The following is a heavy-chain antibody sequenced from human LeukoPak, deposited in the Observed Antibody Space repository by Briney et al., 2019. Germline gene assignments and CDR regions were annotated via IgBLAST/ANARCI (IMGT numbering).Heavy chain of an antibody. CDR2: IHYRGTT. D-gene: IGHD1-1*01. V-gene: IGHV4-31*03. CDR3: ARDGYINDAFEI. CDR1: GDSLTSDDSF. Sequence: PSQTLSLTCTVSGDSLTSDDSFWSWIRQLPGKGLEWIGYIHYRGTTNYNPSLKSRLSMSIDMSKDQFSLNLTSVTAADTAIYYCARDGYINDAFEIWGQGIVVTVSS. J-gene: IGHJ3*02.